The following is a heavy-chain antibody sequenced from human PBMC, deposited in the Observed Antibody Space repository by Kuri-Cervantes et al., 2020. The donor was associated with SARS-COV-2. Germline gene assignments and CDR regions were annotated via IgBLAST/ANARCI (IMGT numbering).Heavy chain of an antibody. CDR2: INHSGST. CDR3: ARGRGEGYCSGGSCYPGGKYYYYYYGMDV. V-gene: IGHV4-34*01. Sequence: SETLSLTCAVYGGSFSGYYWSWIRQPPGKGLEWIGEINHSGSTNYNPSLKSRVTISVDTSKNQFSLKLSSVTAADTAVYYCARGRGEGYCSGGSCYPGGKYYYYYYGMDVWGQRTTVTVSS. J-gene: IGHJ6*02. D-gene: IGHD2-15*01. CDR1: GGSFSGYY.